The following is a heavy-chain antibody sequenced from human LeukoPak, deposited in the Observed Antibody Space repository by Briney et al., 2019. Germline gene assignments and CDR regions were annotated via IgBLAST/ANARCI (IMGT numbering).Heavy chain of an antibody. CDR1: GGSFSGYY. CDR3: AREDYGGTTDY. V-gene: IGHV4-34*01. J-gene: IGHJ4*02. D-gene: IGHD4-23*01. Sequence: SETLSLTCAVYGGSFSGYYWSWIRQPPGKGLEWIGEINHSGSTNYNPSLKSRVTISVDTSKNQFSLKLSSVTAADTAVYYCAREDYGGTTDYWGQGTLVTVSS. CDR2: INHSGST.